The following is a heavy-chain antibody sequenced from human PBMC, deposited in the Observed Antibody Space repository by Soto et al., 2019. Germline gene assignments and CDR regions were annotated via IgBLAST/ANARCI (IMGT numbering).Heavy chain of an antibody. V-gene: IGHV4-34*01. CDR2: INHSGST. CDR3: ARYNRWQLVHDY. Sequence: SETLSLTCAVYGGSFRGYDWSGIRQPPGKGLEWIGEINHSGSTNYNPSLKSRVTISVDTSKSQFSLKLSSVTAADTAVYYCARYNRWQLVHDYWGQGTLVTVSS. J-gene: IGHJ4*02. D-gene: IGHD6-6*01. CDR1: GGSFRGYD.